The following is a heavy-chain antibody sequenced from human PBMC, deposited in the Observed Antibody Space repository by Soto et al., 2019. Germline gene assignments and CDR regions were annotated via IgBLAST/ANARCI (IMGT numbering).Heavy chain of an antibody. CDR3: AREFHCSSTSCYMGGYFDY. Sequence: QVQLVQSGAEVKKPGSSVKVSCKASGGTFSSYTISWVRQAPGQGLEWMGRIIPILGIANYAQKFQGRVTITADKSTSTAYMELSSLRSEDTAVYYCAREFHCSSTSCYMGGYFDYWGQGTLVTVSS. J-gene: IGHJ4*02. V-gene: IGHV1-69*08. D-gene: IGHD2-2*02. CDR2: IIPILGIA. CDR1: GGTFSSYT.